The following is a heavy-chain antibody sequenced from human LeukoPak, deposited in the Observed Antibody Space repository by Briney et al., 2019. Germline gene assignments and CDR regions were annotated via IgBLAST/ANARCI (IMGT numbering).Heavy chain of an antibody. Sequence: GASVKVSCKASGGTFSSYAISWVRQAPGQGLEWMGGIIPIFGTANYAQKFQGRVTITTDESTSTAYMELSSLRSEDTAVYYCARDWFRQQLVRGLLLHWGQGTLVTVSS. J-gene: IGHJ4*02. CDR1: GGTFSSYA. CDR2: IIPIFGTA. V-gene: IGHV1-69*05. D-gene: IGHD6-13*01. CDR3: ARDWFRQQLVRGLLLH.